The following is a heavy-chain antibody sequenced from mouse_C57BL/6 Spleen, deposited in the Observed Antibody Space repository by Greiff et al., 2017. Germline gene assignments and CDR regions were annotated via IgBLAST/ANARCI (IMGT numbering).Heavy chain of an antibody. CDR1: GYSFTDYN. J-gene: IGHJ2*01. CDR3: ARGGSYGSSPFYFDY. Sequence: EVKLMESGPELVKPGASVKISCKASGYSFTDYNMNWVKQSNGKSLEWIGVINPNYGTTSYNQKFKGKATLTVDQSSSTAYMQLNSLTSEDSAVYYCARGGSYGSSPFYFDYWGQGTTLTVSS. CDR2: INPNYGTT. D-gene: IGHD1-1*01. V-gene: IGHV1-39*01.